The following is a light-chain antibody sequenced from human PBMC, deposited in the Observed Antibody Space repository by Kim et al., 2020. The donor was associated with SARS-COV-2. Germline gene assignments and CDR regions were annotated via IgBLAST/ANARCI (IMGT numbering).Light chain of an antibody. Sequence: ASVGDRVTITCRASQDIANTLAWYQQKPGKVPQVLIYAASTLQSGVPSRLSGSGSGTEFTLTIGSLQTEDVATYYCQKYKSAPWTFGPGTKVDIK. CDR1: QDIANT. CDR3: QKYKSAPWT. CDR2: AAS. J-gene: IGKJ1*01. V-gene: IGKV1-27*01.